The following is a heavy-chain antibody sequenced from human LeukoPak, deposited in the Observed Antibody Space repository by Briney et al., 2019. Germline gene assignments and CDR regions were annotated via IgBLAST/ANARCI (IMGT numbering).Heavy chain of an antibody. D-gene: IGHD3-22*01. Sequence: SETLSLTCTVSGGSISSSSYYWGWIRQPPGKGLEWIGNIYYSGRTYYNPSLKSRVTISVDTSKNQFSLKLSSVTATDTAVYYCARGVSMIVVVVHDWYFDLWGRGTLVTVSS. CDR3: ARGVSMIVVVVHDWYFDL. CDR1: GGSISSSSYY. V-gene: IGHV4-39*01. J-gene: IGHJ2*01. CDR2: IYYSGRT.